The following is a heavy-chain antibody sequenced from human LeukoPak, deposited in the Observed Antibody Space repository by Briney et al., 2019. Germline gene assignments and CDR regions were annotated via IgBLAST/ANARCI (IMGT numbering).Heavy chain of an antibody. CDR2: ISGSGIK. V-gene: IGHV3-48*03. D-gene: IGHD2-8*01. Sequence: GGSLSLSCAASRFTFSSYEMSWVRQAPGKGLEWVSYISGSGIKHYADSVKGRFTISRDNAKNSLYLQMNSLRVEDTAVYYCAREDTGVAFDIWGQGTTVTV. CDR3: AREDTGVAFDI. J-gene: IGHJ3*02. CDR1: RFTFSSYE.